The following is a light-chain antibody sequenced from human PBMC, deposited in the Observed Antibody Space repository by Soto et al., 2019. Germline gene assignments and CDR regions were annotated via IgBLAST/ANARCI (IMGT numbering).Light chain of an antibody. CDR2: LNSDGSH. Sequence: QPVLTQSPSASASLGASVTVTCTLSSGHSSNAVAWHQQQPEKGPRYLMRLNSDGSHSKGDGIPDRFTGSSSGADRYLTISSLQSEGEADYYCQTWGTGIVVFGGGTKLTVL. CDR1: SGHSSNA. CDR3: QTWGTGIVV. V-gene: IGLV4-69*01. J-gene: IGLJ3*02.